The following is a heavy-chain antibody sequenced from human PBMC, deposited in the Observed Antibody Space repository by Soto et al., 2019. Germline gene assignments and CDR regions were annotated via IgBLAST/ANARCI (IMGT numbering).Heavy chain of an antibody. CDR3: ARHPHDYGTYLDY. CDR2: IYYSGSA. CDR1: GGSISSRTYY. J-gene: IGHJ4*02. Sequence: SETLSLTCTVSGGSISSRTYYWGWIRQPPGKDLEWIGSIYYSGSAYYNPSLRSRVTISVDTSKNQFSLKLYSVTAADTAVYYCARHPHDYGTYLDYWGQGTLVTVSS. V-gene: IGHV4-39*01. D-gene: IGHD4-17*01.